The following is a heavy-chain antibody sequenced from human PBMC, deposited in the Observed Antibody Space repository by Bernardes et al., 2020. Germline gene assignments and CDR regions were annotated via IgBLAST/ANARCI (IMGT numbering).Heavy chain of an antibody. V-gene: IGHV3-23*01. CDR1: GFTFSTSA. Sequence: GSLRLSCAGSGFTFSTSAIAWVRQAPGKGLEWVSVISGGGGDTYFADSVKGRFTISRDNSKNTLFLFMRNLRPEDTAIYYCAKAPRTSYYTDFDYWGQGTLVTVSS. D-gene: IGHD2-2*02. CDR3: AKAPRTSYYTDFDY. CDR2: ISGGGGDT. J-gene: IGHJ4*02.